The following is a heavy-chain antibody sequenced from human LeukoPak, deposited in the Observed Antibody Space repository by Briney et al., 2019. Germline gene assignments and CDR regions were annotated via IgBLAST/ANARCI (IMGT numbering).Heavy chain of an antibody. CDR1: GASFSDYY. Sequence: SETLSLTCGVYGASFSDYYWNWIRQPPGKGLEWIGEVHHSGTTNYNPSLRSRAAISVDTSKKQFSLKLSSVTAADSAVYYCARAISAADLYYSYYYMDVWDKGTTVTFSS. CDR2: VHHSGTT. D-gene: IGHD6-13*01. CDR3: ARAISAADLYYSYYYMDV. V-gene: IGHV4-34*01. J-gene: IGHJ6*03.